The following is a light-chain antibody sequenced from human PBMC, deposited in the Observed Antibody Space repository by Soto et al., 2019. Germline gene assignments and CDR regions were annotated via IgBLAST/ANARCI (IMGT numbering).Light chain of an antibody. Sequence: EIVLTQSPGTLSLSPGERATLSCRASQSVSSSYLAWYQQKPGQAPRLLIYGASSRATGIPDRFSGSGSGTDFTLTISRLEPEDFALYYCQQYGSSQTTFGQGTKVEIK. J-gene: IGKJ1*01. CDR3: QQYGSSQTT. V-gene: IGKV3-20*01. CDR1: QSVSSSY. CDR2: GAS.